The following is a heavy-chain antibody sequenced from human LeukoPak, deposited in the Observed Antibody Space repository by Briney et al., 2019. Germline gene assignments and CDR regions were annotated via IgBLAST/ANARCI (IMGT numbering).Heavy chain of an antibody. D-gene: IGHD6-13*01. V-gene: IGHV1-69*13. CDR3: ARGSQQLEPNPLDY. CDR2: IIPIFGTA. J-gene: IGHJ4*02. Sequence: ASVTVSCKASGGTFSSYAISWVRQAPGQGLEWMGGIIPIFGTANYAQKFQGRVTITADESTSTAYMELSSLRSEDTAVYYCARGSQQLEPNPLDYWGQGTLVTVSS. CDR1: GGTFSSYA.